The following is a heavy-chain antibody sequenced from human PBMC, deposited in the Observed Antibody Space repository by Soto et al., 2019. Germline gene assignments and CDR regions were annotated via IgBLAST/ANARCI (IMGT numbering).Heavy chain of an antibody. J-gene: IGHJ4*02. CDR1: GYTFSNFG. D-gene: IGHD3-10*01. V-gene: IGHV1-18*01. CDR3: ARTGYYGSGIYYNTAFFDY. Sequence: ASVKVSCKASGYTFSNFGISWVRQAPGEGLEWMGWISPNSEKTKIAQRFQGRVTMTTDISTSTAYMELRSLRSDDTAVYYCARTGYYGSGIYYNTAFFDYWGQGTLVTVSS. CDR2: ISPNSEKT.